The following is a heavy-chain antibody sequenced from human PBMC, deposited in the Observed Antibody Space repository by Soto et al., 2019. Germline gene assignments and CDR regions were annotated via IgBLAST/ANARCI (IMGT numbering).Heavy chain of an antibody. J-gene: IGHJ6*02. CDR1: GFTFSTYA. D-gene: IGHD1-1*01. V-gene: IGHV3-23*01. Sequence: EVQLLESGGGLVQPGGSLRLSCAASGFTFSTYAMNWVRQAPGNGLEWVSVISGRGGSIHYADSVKGRFTISRDNSKNTLYLQMNSLRDEDTAVYHCVKGYWKGDVWGQGTTVTVSS. CDR2: ISGRGGSI. CDR3: VKGYWKGDV.